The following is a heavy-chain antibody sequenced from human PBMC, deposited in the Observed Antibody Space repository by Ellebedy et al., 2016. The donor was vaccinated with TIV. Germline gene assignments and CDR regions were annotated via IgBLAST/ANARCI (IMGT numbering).Heavy chain of an antibody. CDR3: ARLTRGPIPDY. V-gene: IGHV3-66*04. D-gene: IGHD2-2*01. Sequence: PGGSLRLSCAASGFTVSSNYMSWVRQAPGKGLEWVSVIYSGGSTYYADSVKGRFTISRDNSKNTLYLQMNSLRAEDTAVYYCARLTRGPIPDYWGQGTLVTVSS. CDR2: IYSGGST. CDR1: GFTVSSNY. J-gene: IGHJ4*02.